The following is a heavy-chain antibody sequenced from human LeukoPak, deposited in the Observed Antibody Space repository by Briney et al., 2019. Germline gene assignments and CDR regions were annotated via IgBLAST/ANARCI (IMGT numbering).Heavy chain of an antibody. J-gene: IGHJ4*02. CDR1: GYTFTTYY. Sequence: ASVKVSCKASGYTFTTYYMHWVRQAPGQGLEWMGVIDPSGGGTNYAQKFQGRVTMTRDTSTSTVYMELSSLRSEDTAVYYCASLGSGSSRIIDFDYWGQGTLVTVSS. D-gene: IGHD3-10*01. CDR2: IDPSGGGT. CDR3: ASLGSGSSRIIDFDY. V-gene: IGHV1-46*01.